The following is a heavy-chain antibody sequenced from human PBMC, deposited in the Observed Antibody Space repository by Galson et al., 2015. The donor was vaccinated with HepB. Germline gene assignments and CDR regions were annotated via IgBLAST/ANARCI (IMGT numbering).Heavy chain of an antibody. D-gene: IGHD3-3*01. J-gene: IGHJ6*02. V-gene: IGHV3-74*03. CDR2: ISSDGRDT. Sequence: SLRLSCAASGLSISNYWMHWVRHAPGKGLVWVSRISSDGRDTEYADSVKGRFTISRDNAKSTLYLQMNSLRVEDTAVYFCGRGLGYDFLGVWGQGTTVTVSS. CDR1: GLSISNYW. CDR3: GRGLGYDFLGV.